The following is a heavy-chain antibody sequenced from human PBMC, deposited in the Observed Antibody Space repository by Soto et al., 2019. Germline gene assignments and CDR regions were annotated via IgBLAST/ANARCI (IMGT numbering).Heavy chain of an antibody. CDR2: IRPDGGDK. J-gene: IGHJ3*02. D-gene: IGHD2-21*02. CDR1: VFTFSTYW. CDR3: ARALMAVTSQDAFDI. Sequence: PGGSLRLSCAASVFTFSTYWVNWGRQAQGKGLEWVANIRPDGGDKHYVDSVKGRFTISRDNAKNSLYLQMNSLRADDTAVYYCARALMAVTSQDAFDIWGQGTMVTVSS. V-gene: IGHV3-7*01.